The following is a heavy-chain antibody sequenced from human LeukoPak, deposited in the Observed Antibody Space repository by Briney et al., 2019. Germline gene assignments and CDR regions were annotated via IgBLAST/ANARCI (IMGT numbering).Heavy chain of an antibody. CDR2: ISAYNGNT. D-gene: IGHD3-3*01. CDR1: GYTFTSYG. CDR3: ARDVLRFLEWFPSNWFDP. Sequence: GASVKVSCKASGYTFTSYGISWVRQAPGQGLEWMGWISAYNGNTNYAQKLQGRVTMTTDTSTSTAYMELRSLRSDDTAVYYCARDVLRFLEWFPSNWFDPWGQGTLSPSPQ. V-gene: IGHV1-18*01. J-gene: IGHJ5*02.